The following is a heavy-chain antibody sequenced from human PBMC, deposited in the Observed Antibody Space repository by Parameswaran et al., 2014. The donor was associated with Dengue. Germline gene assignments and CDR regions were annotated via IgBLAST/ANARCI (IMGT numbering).Heavy chain of an antibody. V-gene: IGHV4-34*01. CDR2: INHSGST. D-gene: IGHD3-9*01. CDR3: ARRVLVKYYFDY. J-gene: IGHJ4*02. Sequence: SETLSLTCAVYGGSFSDYSWSWIRQPPGKGLEWIGEINHSGSTNYNPSLKSRVTISLDTSKNQFSLKLNSVTAADTALYYCARRVLVKYYFDYWGQGTLVTVSS. CDR1: GGSFSDYS.